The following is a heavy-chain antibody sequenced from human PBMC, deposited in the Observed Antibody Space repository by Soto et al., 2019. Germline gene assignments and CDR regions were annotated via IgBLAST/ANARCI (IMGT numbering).Heavy chain of an antibody. Sequence: QVQLVQSGAEVKKPGSSVKVSCKASGGTFSSYAISWVRQAPGHGLEWMGGISPIFGTANYAQKCQGRVTITADESTSTAVMGLSSLRSEDTAVYYCARDLSGDYVLGAFDIWGQGTMVTVSS. V-gene: IGHV1-69*12. CDR3: ARDLSGDYVLGAFDI. CDR2: ISPIFGTA. D-gene: IGHD4-17*01. CDR1: GGTFSSYA. J-gene: IGHJ3*02.